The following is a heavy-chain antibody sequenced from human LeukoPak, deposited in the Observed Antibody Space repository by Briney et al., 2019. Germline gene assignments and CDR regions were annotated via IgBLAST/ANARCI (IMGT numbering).Heavy chain of an antibody. D-gene: IGHD1-20*01. Sequence: PGGSLRLSCAASGFTFATYTMGWVRQAPGQGLEWVANIKQDGSEKYYVDSVKGRFTISRDNAKNSLYLQMNSLRAEDTAVYYCARVRNWNRPFDYWGQGTLVTVSS. CDR2: IKQDGSEK. J-gene: IGHJ4*02. CDR3: ARVRNWNRPFDY. CDR1: GFTFATYT. V-gene: IGHV3-7*01.